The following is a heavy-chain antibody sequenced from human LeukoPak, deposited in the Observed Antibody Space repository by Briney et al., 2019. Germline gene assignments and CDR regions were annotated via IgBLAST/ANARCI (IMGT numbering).Heavy chain of an antibody. J-gene: IGHJ4*02. V-gene: IGHV6-1*01. CDR2: TYYRSKWYN. D-gene: IGHD6-19*01. CDR1: GDSVSSNSAA. Sequence: SQTFSLTCAISGDSVSSNSAAWNWLRQSPSRGLEWLGRTYYRSKWYNDYAVSVKSRITINPDTSKNQFSLQLNSVTPEDTAVYYCARSPRLRSSGWYEEHDYWGQGTLVTVSS. CDR3: ARSPRLRSSGWYEEHDY.